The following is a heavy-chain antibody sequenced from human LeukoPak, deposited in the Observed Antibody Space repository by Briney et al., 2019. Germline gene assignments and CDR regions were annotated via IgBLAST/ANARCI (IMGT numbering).Heavy chain of an antibody. D-gene: IGHD6-13*01. Sequence: PSQTLSLTCTVSGGSISSYYWSWIRQPPGKGLEWIGYIYYSGSTNYNPSLKSRVTISVDKSKNQFSLKLSSVTAADTAVYYCARGGPAAGPQSFDYWGQGTLVTVSS. CDR3: ARGGPAAGPQSFDY. CDR2: IYYSGST. V-gene: IGHV4-59*12. CDR1: GGSISSYY. J-gene: IGHJ4*02.